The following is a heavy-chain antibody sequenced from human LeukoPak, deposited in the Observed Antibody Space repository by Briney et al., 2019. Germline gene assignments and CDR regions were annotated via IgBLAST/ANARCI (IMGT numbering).Heavy chain of an antibody. CDR2: IKQDGSEK. V-gene: IGHV3-7*01. CDR1: GFTFSSYW. Sequence: GGSLGLSCAASGFTFSSYWMSWVRQAPGKGLEWVANIKQDGSEKYYVDSVKGRFTISRDSAKNSLYLQMNSLRAEDTAVYYCARAGSGPYYYYMDVWGKGTTVTVSS. D-gene: IGHD3-10*01. J-gene: IGHJ6*03. CDR3: ARAGSGPYYYYMDV.